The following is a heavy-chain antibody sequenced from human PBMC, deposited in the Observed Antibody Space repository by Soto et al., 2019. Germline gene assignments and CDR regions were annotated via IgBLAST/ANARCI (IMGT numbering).Heavy chain of an antibody. CDR3: TTDSLPAYYYDSSGYYYNY. CDR2: ISSSSSTI. J-gene: IGHJ4*02. Sequence: PGGSLRLSCAASGFTFSSYSMNWVRQAPGKGLEWVSYISSSSSTIYYAAPVKGRFTISRDDSKNTLYLQMNSLKTEDTAVYYCTTDSLPAYYYDSSGYYYNYWGQGTLVTVSS. V-gene: IGHV3-48*01. CDR1: GFTFSSYS. D-gene: IGHD3-22*01.